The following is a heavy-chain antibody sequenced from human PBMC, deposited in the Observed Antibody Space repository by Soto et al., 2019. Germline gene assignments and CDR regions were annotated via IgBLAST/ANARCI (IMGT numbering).Heavy chain of an antibody. CDR3: ARDSPPIAS. CDR1: GYTFTTYA. CDR2: ISAYNGNT. D-gene: IGHD3-3*02. J-gene: IGHJ5*02. V-gene: IGHV1-18*01. Sequence: QVQLVQSGAEVKKPGASVKVSCKASGYTFTTYAISWVRQAPGQGLEWMGWISAYNGNTNYAQKLQGRVTMTTDTSTRPAYMELRRLRSDDTAVNYCARDSPPIASWGQGTLVTVSS.